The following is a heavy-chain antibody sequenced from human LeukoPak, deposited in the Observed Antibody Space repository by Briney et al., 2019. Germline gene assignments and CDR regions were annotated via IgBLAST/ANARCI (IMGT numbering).Heavy chain of an antibody. CDR2: IIPIFGTA. V-gene: IGHV1-69*06. Sequence: SVKVSCKASGGTFSSYAISWVRQAPGQGLEWMGGIIPIFGTANYAQKFQGRVTITADKSTSTVYMVLSSLRSEDTAVYYCARDALGGSYGDFDYWGQGTLVTVSS. CDR1: GGTFSSYA. CDR3: ARDALGGSYGDFDY. D-gene: IGHD5-18*01. J-gene: IGHJ4*02.